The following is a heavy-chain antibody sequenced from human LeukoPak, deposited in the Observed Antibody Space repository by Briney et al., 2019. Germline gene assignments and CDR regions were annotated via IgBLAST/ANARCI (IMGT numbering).Heavy chain of an antibody. V-gene: IGHV4-39*01. J-gene: IGHJ4*02. CDR1: GGSISSSSYY. CDR3: ARLIGITGTTDDY. CDR2: IYYSGST. Sequence: KPSETLSLTCTVSGGSISSSSYYWGWIRQPPGKGLEWIGSIYYSGSTYYNPSLKSRVTISVDTSKNQFSLKLSSVTAADTAVYYCARLIGITGTTDDYWGQGTLVTVSS. D-gene: IGHD1-7*01.